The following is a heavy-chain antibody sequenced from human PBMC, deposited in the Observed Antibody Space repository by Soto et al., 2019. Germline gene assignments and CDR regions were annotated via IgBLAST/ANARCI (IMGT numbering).Heavy chain of an antibody. J-gene: IGHJ5*02. CDR3: ASGYYYGSGSYLNWFDP. Sequence: GASVKVSCKASGYTFTSYGINWVRQAPGQRLEWMGWISAGNGNTKYSQKFQGRVTITRDTSASTAYMELSSLRSEDTAVYYCASGYYYGSGSYLNWFDPWGQGTLVTVSS. CDR1: GYTFTSYG. CDR2: ISAGNGNT. V-gene: IGHV1-3*01. D-gene: IGHD3-10*01.